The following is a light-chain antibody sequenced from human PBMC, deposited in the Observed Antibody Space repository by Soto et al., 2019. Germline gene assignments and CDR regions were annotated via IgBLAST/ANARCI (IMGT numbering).Light chain of an antibody. V-gene: IGLV1-44*01. CDR3: AAWDDSLNGPYVV. Sequence: QSVLTQPPPASGTPGQRVTISCSGSSSNIGSNTVNWYQQLPGTAPKLLIYSNNQRPSGVPDRFSGSKSGTSASLAISGLQSEDEADYYCAAWDDSLNGPYVVFGGGTKVTVL. CDR1: SSNIGSNT. CDR2: SNN. J-gene: IGLJ2*01.